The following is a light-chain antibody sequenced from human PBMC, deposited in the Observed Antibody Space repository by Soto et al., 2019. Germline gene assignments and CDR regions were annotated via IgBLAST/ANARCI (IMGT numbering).Light chain of an antibody. CDR1: QSVSSY. Sequence: EIVLTQSPVTLSLSPGERATLSCRASQSVSSYLVWYQQKPGQAPRLLIYDASNRATGIPARFSGSGSGTVFTLTISSLEPEDFAVYYCQQHSNWQITFGGGTKVEIK. V-gene: IGKV3-11*01. CDR3: QQHSNWQIT. CDR2: DAS. J-gene: IGKJ4*01.